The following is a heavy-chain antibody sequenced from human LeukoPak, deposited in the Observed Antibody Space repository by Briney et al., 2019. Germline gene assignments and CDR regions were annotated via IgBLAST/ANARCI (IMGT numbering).Heavy chain of an antibody. CDR3: ARDRTGQYYNYGLDV. CDR1: AASITSGGYY. J-gene: IGHJ6*02. CDR2: IYCSGGT. D-gene: IGHD3/OR15-3a*01. V-gene: IGHV4-31*03. Sequence: SQTLSLTRTVSAASITSGGYYCSWLRQHPGKGPQWIGYIYCSGGTYYSSALKSRVTISVDTSKNQFSLKLSSVTAADTAVYYCARDRTGQYYNYGLDVWGQGTTVTVSS.